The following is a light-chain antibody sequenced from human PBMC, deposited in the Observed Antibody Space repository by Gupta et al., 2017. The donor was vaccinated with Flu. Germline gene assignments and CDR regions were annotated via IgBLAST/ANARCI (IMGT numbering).Light chain of an antibody. J-gene: IGLJ2*01. CDR3: TSYITANTPVL. CDR1: STDVGAYGF. CDR2: EVR. V-gene: IGLV2-14*01. Sequence: QSALTQPASVSGSPGQPITISCTGASTDVGAYGFVSWYQHHPGNAPKLIIYEVRNRPSGVSSRFSGSRSGNTASLTISGLQAEDEADYYCTSYITANTPVLFGGGTKLTVL.